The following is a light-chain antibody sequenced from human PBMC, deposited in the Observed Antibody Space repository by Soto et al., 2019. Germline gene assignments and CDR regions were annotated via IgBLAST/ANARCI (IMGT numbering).Light chain of an antibody. Sequence: QSALTQPPSVSGAPGQRVTISCTGSSSNIGAGYDVHWYQQLPGTAPKLLIYGSRNRPSGVPDRFSGSKSGTSASLAIAGLQAEDEADYYCQSYDSGLSGYVFGTGTKLTVL. CDR2: GSR. CDR1: SSNIGAGYD. CDR3: QSYDSGLSGYV. J-gene: IGLJ1*01. V-gene: IGLV1-40*01.